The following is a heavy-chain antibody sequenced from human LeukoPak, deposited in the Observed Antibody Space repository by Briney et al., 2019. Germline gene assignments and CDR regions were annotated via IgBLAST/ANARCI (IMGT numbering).Heavy chain of an antibody. D-gene: IGHD1-26*01. V-gene: IGHV3-21*01. CDR3: ARWGVGATGLDY. Sequence: GGSLRLSCAASGFTFSSCSMNWVRQAPGKGLEWVSSISSSSSYIYYADSVKGRFTISRDNAKNSLYLQMNSLRAEDTAVYYCARWGVGATGLDYWGQGTLVTVSS. J-gene: IGHJ4*02. CDR2: ISSSSSYI. CDR1: GFTFSSCS.